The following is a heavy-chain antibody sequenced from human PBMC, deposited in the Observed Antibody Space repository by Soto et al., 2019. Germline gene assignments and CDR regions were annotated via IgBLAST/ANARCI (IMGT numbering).Heavy chain of an antibody. D-gene: IGHD2-8*02. CDR3: AKSTGGTANGMGV. CDR2: ISWNSGTI. CDR1: GLGFVDYA. V-gene: IGHV3-9*01. Sequence: PGGSLRLSGAASGLGFVDYAIHWVRQAPGKGLEWVSGISWNSGTIGYADSVKGRFTISRDNAKNSLYLQMNSLRAEDTALYYCAKSTGGTANGMGVWGQGTTVTVSS. J-gene: IGHJ6*02.